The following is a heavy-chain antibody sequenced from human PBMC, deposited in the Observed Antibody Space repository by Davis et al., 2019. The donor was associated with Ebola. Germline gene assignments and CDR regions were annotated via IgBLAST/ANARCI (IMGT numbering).Heavy chain of an antibody. Sequence: ASVQVSCKASGYIFTSYAMHWVRQAPGQRREWMGWINAGNGNTKYSQKFQGRVNITRDTSASTAYMELSSLRSEDTAVYYCARSGGGSYLGFDYWGQGTLVTVSS. J-gene: IGHJ4*02. CDR3: ARSGGGSYLGFDY. D-gene: IGHD1-26*01. V-gene: IGHV1-3*01. CDR2: INAGNGNT. CDR1: GYIFTSYA.